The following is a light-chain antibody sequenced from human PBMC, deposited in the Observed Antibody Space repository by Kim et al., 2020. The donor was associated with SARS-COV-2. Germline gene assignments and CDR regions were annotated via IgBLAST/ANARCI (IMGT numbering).Light chain of an antibody. J-gene: IGKJ1*01. V-gene: IGKV3-20*01. CDR2: RAS. CDR1: QGVGNNF. CDR3: QQYDSSPWT. Sequence: TTGERVPLSCRASQGVGNNFLAWYQQKSGQAPRLLIYRASSRAADIPDRFTGSGSGTDFTLTITRLEPEDFGVFYCQQYDSSPWTFGQGTKVDIK.